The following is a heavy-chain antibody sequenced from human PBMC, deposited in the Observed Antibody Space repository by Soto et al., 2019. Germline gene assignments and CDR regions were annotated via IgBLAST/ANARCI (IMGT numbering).Heavy chain of an antibody. J-gene: IGHJ5*02. CDR1: GGSTSNYY. Sequence: SETLSLTCTVSGGSTSNYYWNWIRQPAEKRLEWIGRVSSTGSTYYNPSLKSRVTMSVDTSKNQVSLNLTSVTAADTAVYYCARGVPAAGTDWFDPWGQGTLVTVSS. CDR3: ARGVPAAGTDWFDP. D-gene: IGHD6-13*01. V-gene: IGHV4-4*07. CDR2: VSSTGST.